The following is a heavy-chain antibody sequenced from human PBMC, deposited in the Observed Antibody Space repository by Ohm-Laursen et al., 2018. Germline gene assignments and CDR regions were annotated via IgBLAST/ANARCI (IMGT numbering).Heavy chain of an antibody. V-gene: IGHV4-61*01. CDR1: DGSISSVSYY. Sequence: SETLSLTCTVSDGSISSVSYYWGWIRQPPGKGLEWIGYIYYSGTTNYNPSLKSRVTISLNTSKNQFSLKLSSVTAADTAVYYCARRGHAFDIWGQGTMVTVSS. J-gene: IGHJ3*02. CDR2: IYYSGTT. CDR3: ARRGHAFDI.